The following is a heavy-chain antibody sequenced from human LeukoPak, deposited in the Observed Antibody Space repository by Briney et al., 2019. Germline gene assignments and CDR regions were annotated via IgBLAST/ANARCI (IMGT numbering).Heavy chain of an antibody. CDR2: INAGNGNT. V-gene: IGHV1-3*01. Sequence: ASVKVSFKASGYTFTSYAMHWVRQATGQRLEWMGWINAGNGNTKYSQKFQGRVTITGHTSASTAYMELSSLRSEDTAVYYCARVHHSSSWYPLEYWGQGTLVTVSS. CDR1: GYTFTSYA. J-gene: IGHJ4*02. D-gene: IGHD6-13*01. CDR3: ARVHHSSSWYPLEY.